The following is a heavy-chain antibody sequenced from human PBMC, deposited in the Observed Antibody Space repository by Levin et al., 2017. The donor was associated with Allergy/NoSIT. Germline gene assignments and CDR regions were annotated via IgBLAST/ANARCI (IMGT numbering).Heavy chain of an antibody. D-gene: IGHD3-10*01. Sequence: GSLRLSCTVSGGSISSYYWSWIRQPPGKGLEWIGYIYYSGSTNYNPSLKSRVTISVDTSKNQFSLKLSSVTAADTAVYYCARSYHYGPHYFDYWGQGTLVTVSS. CDR1: GGSISSYY. CDR2: IYYSGST. V-gene: IGHV4-59*01. CDR3: ARSYHYGPHYFDY. J-gene: IGHJ4*02.